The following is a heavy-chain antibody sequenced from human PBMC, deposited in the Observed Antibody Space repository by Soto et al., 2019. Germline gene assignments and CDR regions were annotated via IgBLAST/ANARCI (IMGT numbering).Heavy chain of an antibody. Sequence: PGGSLRLSCAASGFTFSSYGMHWVRQAPGKGLEWVAVIWYDGSNKYYADSVKGRFTISRDNSKNTLYLQMNSLRAEDTAVYYCARDRTTVTTLRSWSRKVYYYYGMDVWGQGTTVTVSS. CDR1: GFTFSSYG. CDR2: IWYDGSNK. D-gene: IGHD4-17*01. CDR3: ARDRTTVTTLRSWSRKVYYYYGMDV. J-gene: IGHJ6*02. V-gene: IGHV3-33*01.